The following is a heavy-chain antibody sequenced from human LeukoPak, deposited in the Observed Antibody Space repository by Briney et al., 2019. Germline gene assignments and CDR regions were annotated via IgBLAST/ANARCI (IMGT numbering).Heavy chain of an antibody. J-gene: IGHJ4*02. CDR3: ARVERGNMTAPIDY. CDR1: GFSFSSYE. CDR2: MSSSGSTV. V-gene: IGHV3-48*03. Sequence: GGTLRLSCAASGFSFSSYEMNWVPGAPGKGLEGVSYMSSSGSTVYYADSVKGRFTFSRDNAKNSLELQMNSLRAEDTGVYYCARVERGNMTAPIDYWGQGTLVSVSS. D-gene: IGHD5-12*01.